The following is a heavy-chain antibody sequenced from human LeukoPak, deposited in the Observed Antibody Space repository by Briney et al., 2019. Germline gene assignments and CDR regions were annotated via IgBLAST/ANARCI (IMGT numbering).Heavy chain of an antibody. D-gene: IGHD3-10*01. CDR3: VRVALYYYDSESYYFFEH. CDR1: GFTFTTYW. CDR2: IKQDGTEK. Sequence: GGSLRLSCEASGFTFTTYWLGWVRQPPGKGLEWVANIKQDGTEKYYVDSVKGRFTISRDNAKNSLYLQMNTLRVEDTAIYYCVRVALYYYDSESYYFFEHWGQGTPVTASS. J-gene: IGHJ4*02. V-gene: IGHV3-7*01.